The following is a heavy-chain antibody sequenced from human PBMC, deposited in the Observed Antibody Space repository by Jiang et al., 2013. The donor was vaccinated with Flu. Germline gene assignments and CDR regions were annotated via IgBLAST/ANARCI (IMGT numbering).Heavy chain of an antibody. CDR2: NTHSGNT. J-gene: IGHJ4*02. V-gene: IGHV4-34*01. Sequence: DSYWNWIRQPPGKGLEWIGENTHSGNTKYNPSLKSRVTISVDTSNNQFSLKLTSVTAADTALYFCARSPGRHFFDSWGQGTLVTVSS. D-gene: IGHD2/OR15-2a*01. CDR1: DSY. CDR3: ARSPGRHFFDS.